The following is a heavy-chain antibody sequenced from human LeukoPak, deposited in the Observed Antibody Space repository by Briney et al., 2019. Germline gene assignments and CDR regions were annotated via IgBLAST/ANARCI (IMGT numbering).Heavy chain of an antibody. J-gene: IGHJ3*02. D-gene: IGHD3-22*01. Sequence: SETLSLTCTVSGGSISSRPYHWGWIRQSPGKGLECIGSLYYSGSTYYNPSLKGRVTISVDTSKKQLSLKLSSVTAADTAVYYCARASSGPMKRDAFDIWGQGTMVTVSS. CDR3: ARASSGPMKRDAFDI. V-gene: IGHV4-39*07. CDR2: LYYSGST. CDR1: GGSISSRPYH.